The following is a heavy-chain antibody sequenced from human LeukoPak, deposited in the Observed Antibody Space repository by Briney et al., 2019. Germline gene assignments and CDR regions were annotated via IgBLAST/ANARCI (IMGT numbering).Heavy chain of an antibody. V-gene: IGHV3-30*02. Sequence: GGSLRLSCAASGFTFSSYGMHWVRQAPGKGLEWVAFIRYDGSNKYYADSVKGRFTISRDNSKNTLYLQMNSLRAEDTDVYYXXKDRGYSGYDWEGVFDXXGQXXXXTV. CDR1: GFTFSSYG. CDR3: XKDRGYSGYDWEGVFDX. J-gene: IGHJ4*02. CDR2: IRYDGSNK. D-gene: IGHD5-12*01.